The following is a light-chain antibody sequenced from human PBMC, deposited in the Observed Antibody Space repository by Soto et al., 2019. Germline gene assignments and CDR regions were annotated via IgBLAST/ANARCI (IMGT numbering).Light chain of an antibody. CDR2: LGS. J-gene: IGKJ1*01. Sequence: VLTQSPLSMPVTPGEPASISCRSSQSLLHSNGFNYLGWYLQKPGQSPQLLIYLGSNRASGVPDRCSGTESGTDFTLKISRVEAEDVGVYYCMQTLETPWTFGQGTKVEIK. CDR1: QSLLHSNGFNY. CDR3: MQTLETPWT. V-gene: IGKV2-28*01.